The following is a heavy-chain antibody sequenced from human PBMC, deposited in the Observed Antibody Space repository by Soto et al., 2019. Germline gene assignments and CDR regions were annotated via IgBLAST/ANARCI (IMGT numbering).Heavy chain of an antibody. CDR3: ARHVVVAATLSYMDV. CDR2: ISSSSSYI. D-gene: IGHD2-15*01. CDR1: GFTFSSYS. J-gene: IGHJ6*03. Sequence: EVQLVESGGGLVKPGGSLRLSCAASGFTFSSYSMNWVRQAPGKGLEWVSSISSSSSYIYYADSVKGRFTISRDNAKNSLYLQMNSLRAEDTAVYYCARHVVVAATLSYMDVWGKGTTVTVSS. V-gene: IGHV3-21*01.